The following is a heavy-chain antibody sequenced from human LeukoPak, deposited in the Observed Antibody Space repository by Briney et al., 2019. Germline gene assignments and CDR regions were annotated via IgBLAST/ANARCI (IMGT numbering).Heavy chain of an antibody. Sequence: PGGSLRLSCAASGFTFSSYSMNWVRQAPGKGLEWVSFISTSSSCIYYADSVKGRFTISRDNAKNSLYLQMNSLRAEDTAVYYCARDVNWNYCDYWGHGTLVTVSS. D-gene: IGHD1-20*01. CDR3: ARDVNWNYCDY. CDR2: ISTSSSCI. CDR1: GFTFSSYS. J-gene: IGHJ4*01. V-gene: IGHV3-21*01.